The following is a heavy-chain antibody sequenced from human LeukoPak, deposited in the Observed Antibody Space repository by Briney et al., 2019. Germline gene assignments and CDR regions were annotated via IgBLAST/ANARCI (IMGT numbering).Heavy chain of an antibody. D-gene: IGHD4-17*01. CDR3: AREWVERGTTVTNGNFYYYYGMDV. Sequence: ASVKVSCKASGYTFTSYYMHWVRQAPGQGLEWMGIINPSGGSTSYAQKFQGRVTMTRDTSTSTVYMELSSLRSEDTAVYYCAREWVERGTTVTNGNFYYYYGMDVWGQGTTVTVSS. V-gene: IGHV1-46*01. CDR2: INPSGGST. J-gene: IGHJ6*02. CDR1: GYTFTSYY.